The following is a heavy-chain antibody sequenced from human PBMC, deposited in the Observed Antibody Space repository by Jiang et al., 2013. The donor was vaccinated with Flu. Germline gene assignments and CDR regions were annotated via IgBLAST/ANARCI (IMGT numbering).Heavy chain of an antibody. CDR3: ARDSSSEAYPLLLYYFDL. D-gene: IGHD1-26*01. V-gene: IGHV1-69*01. Sequence: NYAEKFEDRVTITVDQSTDTAYMELSSLRSEDTAVYYCARDSSSEAYPLLLYYFDLWGRGTLVTVSS. J-gene: IGHJ2*01.